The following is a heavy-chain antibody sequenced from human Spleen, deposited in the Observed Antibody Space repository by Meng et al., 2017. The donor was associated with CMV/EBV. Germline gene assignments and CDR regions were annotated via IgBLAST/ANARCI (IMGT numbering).Heavy chain of an antibody. CDR1: RYIFTGYY. J-gene: IGHJ3*02. CDR3: ARAHAVGPPNWRADPFDI. V-gene: IGHV1-2*02. Sequence: ASVKVSCKASRYIFTGYYVHWLRQAPGQGPEWMGWINPDSGGTNYAQKFQGRIIMTRDTSINTASVELSRLRSDDTAVYYCARAHAVGPPNWRADPFDIWGQGTMVTVSS. CDR2: INPDSGGT. D-gene: IGHD1-26*01.